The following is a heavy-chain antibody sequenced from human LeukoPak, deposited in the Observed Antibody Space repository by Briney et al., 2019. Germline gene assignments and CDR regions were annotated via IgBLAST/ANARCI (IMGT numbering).Heavy chain of an antibody. Sequence: GGSLRLSCAASGFNFSTYSMNGVRQAPGKGLEWVSSISSSSSSIYYADSVKGRFTISRDNAKNSLFLQINSLRAEDTAVYYCARDLAYRSSCFGFDSWGHGTLVTASS. V-gene: IGHV3-21*01. CDR3: ARDLAYRSSCFGFDS. CDR1: GFNFSTYS. D-gene: IGHD6-13*01. J-gene: IGHJ5*01. CDR2: ISSSSSSI.